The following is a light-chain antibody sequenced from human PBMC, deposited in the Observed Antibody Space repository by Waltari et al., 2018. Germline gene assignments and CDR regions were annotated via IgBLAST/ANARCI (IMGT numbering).Light chain of an antibody. CDR2: DVS. Sequence: QSALTQPASVSGSPGQSITISCTGTSSDVGTYNYVSWYQQHPGKAPQPWIYDVSFRPSGVSYRCSGSKSGNTASLTISGLQAEDEADYYCISYISTNTLDLFGGGTSLTVL. J-gene: IGLJ3*02. CDR3: ISYISTNTLDL. CDR1: SSDVGTYNY. V-gene: IGLV2-14*03.